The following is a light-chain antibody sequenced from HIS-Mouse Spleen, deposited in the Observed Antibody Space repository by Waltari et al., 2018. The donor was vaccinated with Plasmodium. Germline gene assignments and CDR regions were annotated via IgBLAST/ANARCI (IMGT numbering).Light chain of an antibody. V-gene: IGKV1D-8*02. CDR3: QQYYSFPQT. CDR1: QGISSY. Sequence: AIWMTQSPSLPSASTADRVHISCRMRQGISSYLACYQQNPGKAPELLIYAASTLQSGVPSRCSGSGAGTDFTLTISCLQSEDFATYYCQQYYSFPQTFGQGTKVEIK. J-gene: IGKJ1*01. CDR2: AAS.